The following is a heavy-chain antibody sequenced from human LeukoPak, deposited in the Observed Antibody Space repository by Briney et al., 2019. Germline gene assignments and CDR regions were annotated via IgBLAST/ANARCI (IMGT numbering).Heavy chain of an antibody. CDR3: ARDSGTKPVDY. CDR2: ISSSSSYI. V-gene: IGHV3-21*01. Sequence: GGSLRLSCAASGFTFSSYSMNLVRQAPGKGLEWVSSISSSSSYIYYADSVKGRFTISRDNAKNSLYLQMNSLRAEDTAVYYCARDSGTKPVDYWGQGTLVTVSS. CDR1: GFTFSSYS. D-gene: IGHD3-10*01. J-gene: IGHJ4*02.